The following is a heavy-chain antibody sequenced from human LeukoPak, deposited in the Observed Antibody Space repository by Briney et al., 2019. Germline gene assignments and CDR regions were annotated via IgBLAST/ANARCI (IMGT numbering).Heavy chain of an antibody. V-gene: IGHV1-46*01. CDR3: ARGERWLHFSSRDLFDY. D-gene: IGHD5-24*01. CDR2: INPSGGST. Sequence: GASVKVSCKASGYTFTSYGISWVRQAPGQGLEWMGIINPSGGSTSYAQKFQGRVTMTRDTSTSTVYMELSSLRSEDTAVYYCARGERWLHFSSRDLFDYWGQGTLVTVSS. J-gene: IGHJ4*02. CDR1: GYTFTSYG.